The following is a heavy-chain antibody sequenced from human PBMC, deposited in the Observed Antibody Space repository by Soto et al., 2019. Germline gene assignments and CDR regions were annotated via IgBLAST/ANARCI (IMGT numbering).Heavy chain of an antibody. CDR1: GFIFTRYS. J-gene: IGHJ4*02. CDR3: ARESEDLTSNLDY. CDR2: ISRTTNYI. Sequence: GGSLRLSCAASGFIFTRYSLNWVRQAPGKGLEWVSSISRTTNYIYYGDSMKGRFTISRDNAKNSLYLEMNSLRAEDTAVYYCARESEDLTSNLDYWGQGTMVTVSS. V-gene: IGHV3-21*06.